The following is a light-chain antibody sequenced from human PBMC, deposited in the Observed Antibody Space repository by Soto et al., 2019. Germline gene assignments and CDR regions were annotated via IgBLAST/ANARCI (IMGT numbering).Light chain of an antibody. V-gene: IGLV1-44*01. J-gene: IGLJ1*01. Sequence: QSVLRQPSSASGTPGQRVTISCSGDTSNIGSNTVNWYQQVPGEAPKLLIHSNVQRPSGVPDRISASKSGTSASLAISSLRSEDEADYYCATWDDSLNSYVFGPATKVTV. CDR1: TSNIGSNT. CDR2: SNV. CDR3: ATWDDSLNSYV.